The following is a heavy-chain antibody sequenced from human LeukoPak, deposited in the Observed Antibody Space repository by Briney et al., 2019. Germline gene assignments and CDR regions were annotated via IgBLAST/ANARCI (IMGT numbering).Heavy chain of an antibody. Sequence: GESLKISCKGSGYTLSSSWIGWVRQMPGKGLEWMGIIYPGDSDTRYSPSFQGQVTISVDRSISTTYLQWSSLKATDTGMYYCARQYGRPLDYWGQGTLVTVSS. V-gene: IGHV5-51*01. CDR2: IYPGDSDT. CDR3: ARQYGRPLDY. D-gene: IGHD4-17*01. J-gene: IGHJ4*02. CDR1: GYTLSSSW.